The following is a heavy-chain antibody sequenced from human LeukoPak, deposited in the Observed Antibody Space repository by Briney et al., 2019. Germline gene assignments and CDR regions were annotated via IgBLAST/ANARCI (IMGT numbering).Heavy chain of an antibody. CDR2: ISWNSGSI. D-gene: IGHD2-15*01. Sequence: PGGSLRLSCAASGFTFDDYAMHWVRQAPGKGLEWVSGISWNSGSIGYADSVKGRFTISRDNAKNSLYLQMNSLRAEDTALYYCAKVLGYCSGGSCPMDYWGQGTLVTVSS. CDR3: AKVLGYCSGGSCPMDY. J-gene: IGHJ4*02. V-gene: IGHV3-9*01. CDR1: GFTFDDYA.